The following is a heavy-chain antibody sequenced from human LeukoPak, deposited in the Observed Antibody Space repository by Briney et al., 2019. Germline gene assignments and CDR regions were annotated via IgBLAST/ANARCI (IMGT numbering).Heavy chain of an antibody. CDR2: IKQDGSEK. D-gene: IGHD3-3*01. CDR3: AREMRFLESGYFDY. J-gene: IGHJ4*02. V-gene: IGHV3-7*01. Sequence: GGSLRLSCAASGFTFSSYWMSWVRQAPGKGLEWVANIKQDGSEKYYVDSVKGRFTISRDNSKNTLYLQMNSLRAEDTAVYYCAREMRFLESGYFDYWGQGTLVTVSS. CDR1: GFTFSSYW.